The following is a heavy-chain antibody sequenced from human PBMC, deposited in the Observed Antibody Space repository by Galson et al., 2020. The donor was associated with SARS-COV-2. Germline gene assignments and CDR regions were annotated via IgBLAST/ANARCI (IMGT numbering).Heavy chain of an antibody. Sequence: GESLKISCAASGFTFNDAWMNWVRQAPGKGLEWVGRIKTKTDGGTTDYAAPVKGRFTISIDDSKNMVYLQMSSLKTEDTAVYFCTTAVFDYWGQGTQVTVSS. CDR3: TTAVFDY. CDR2: IKTKTDGGTT. V-gene: IGHV3-15*01. CDR1: GFTFNDAW. J-gene: IGHJ4*02.